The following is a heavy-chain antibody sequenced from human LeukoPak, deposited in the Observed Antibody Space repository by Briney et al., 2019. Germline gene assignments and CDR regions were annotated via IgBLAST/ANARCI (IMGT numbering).Heavy chain of an antibody. Sequence: GGSLRVSCAASGFTFSNYWMHWVRQAPGKGLVWVSRINSDGSSTTYADSVKGRFTMSRDNAKNTLYLQMNSLRAEDTAVYYCARGGITAMDGCWGQGTLVTVSS. CDR3: ARGGITAMDGC. CDR1: GFTFSNYW. D-gene: IGHD5-18*01. J-gene: IGHJ4*02. V-gene: IGHV3-74*01. CDR2: INSDGSST.